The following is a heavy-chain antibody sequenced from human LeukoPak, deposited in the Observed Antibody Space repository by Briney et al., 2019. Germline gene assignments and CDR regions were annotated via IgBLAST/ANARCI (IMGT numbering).Heavy chain of an antibody. D-gene: IGHD3-10*01. Sequence: GASVKVSCKASGYTFTSYAMNWVRQAPGQGLEWMGWINTNTGNPTYAQGFTGRFVFSLDTSVSTAYLQISSLKAEDTAVYYCARDIWFGELSFWFDPWGQGTLVTVSS. CDR2: INTNTGNP. V-gene: IGHV7-4-1*02. CDR1: GYTFTSYA. CDR3: ARDIWFGELSFWFDP. J-gene: IGHJ5*02.